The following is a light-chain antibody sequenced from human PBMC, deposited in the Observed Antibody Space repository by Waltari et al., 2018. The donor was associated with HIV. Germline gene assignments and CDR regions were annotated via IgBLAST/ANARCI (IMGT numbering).Light chain of an antibody. CDR3: CSYAGSYV. Sequence: QSALTQPASVSGSPGQSITISCTGTSSHVGRYNLVSWYQQHPGKAPKLMIYEVSKRPSGVSNRFSGSKSGNTASLTISGLQAEDEADYYCCSYAGSYVFGTGTKVTVL. CDR2: EVS. J-gene: IGLJ1*01. V-gene: IGLV2-23*02. CDR1: SSHVGRYNL.